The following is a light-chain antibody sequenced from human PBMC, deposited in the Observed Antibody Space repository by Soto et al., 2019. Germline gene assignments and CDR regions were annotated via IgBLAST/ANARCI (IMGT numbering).Light chain of an antibody. Sequence: SPGERATLSCRASQSVSSYLAWYQQKPGQAPRLLFYGASTRATGIPARFSGSGSGTEFTLTISSLQSEDFAVYYCQQYNNWRTFGQGTKVDIK. V-gene: IGKV3-15*01. J-gene: IGKJ1*01. CDR3: QQYNNWRT. CDR2: GAS. CDR1: QSVSSY.